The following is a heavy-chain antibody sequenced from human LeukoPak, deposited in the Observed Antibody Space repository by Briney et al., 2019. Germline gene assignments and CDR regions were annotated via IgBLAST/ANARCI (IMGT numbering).Heavy chain of an antibody. CDR3: VRVRGYWLVRGYLDY. CDR2: IYYSGAN. CDR1: GGSMSSSSYY. V-gene: IGHV4-39*02. J-gene: IGHJ4*02. D-gene: IGHD6-19*01. Sequence: SETLSFTCTVSGGSMSSSSYYWGWIRQSPGKGLEWIGSIYYSGANHYNPSLKSRVTMSVDTSKNQFSVKLTSVTATDTAVYYCVRVRGYWLVRGYLDYWGQGTQVTVSS.